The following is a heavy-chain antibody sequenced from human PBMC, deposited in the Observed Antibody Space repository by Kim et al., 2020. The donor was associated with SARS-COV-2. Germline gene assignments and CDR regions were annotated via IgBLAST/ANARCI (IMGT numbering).Heavy chain of an antibody. Sequence: SVKVSCKASGGTFSSYAISWVRQAPGQGLEWMGGIIPIFGTANYAQKFQGRVTITADESTSTAYMELSSLRSEDTAVYYCARALGELLLEAEYFQHWGQGTLVTVSS. CDR2: IIPIFGTA. J-gene: IGHJ1*01. V-gene: IGHV1-69*13. CDR1: GGTFSSYA. CDR3: ARALGELLLEAEYFQH. D-gene: IGHD3-10*01.